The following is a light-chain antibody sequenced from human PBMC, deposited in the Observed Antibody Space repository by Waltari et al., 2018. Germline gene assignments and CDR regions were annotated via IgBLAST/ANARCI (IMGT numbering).Light chain of an antibody. V-gene: IGLV6-57*02. CDR2: ENN. CDR1: RGSIASHY. J-gene: IGLJ3*02. Sequence: NFMLTQPHSVSESPGKTVTISCTGSRGSIASHYAQWYQQRPGSAPTTVIYENNQRPSGVPDRFSGSIDSSSNSASLTIAGLKTEDEADYYCQSYDSTNCLFGGGTKLTVL. CDR3: QSYDSTNCL.